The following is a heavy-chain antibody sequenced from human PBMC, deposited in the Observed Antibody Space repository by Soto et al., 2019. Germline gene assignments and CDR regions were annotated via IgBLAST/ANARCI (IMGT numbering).Heavy chain of an antibody. CDR3: ARIYSSGYYFSY. V-gene: IGHV3-21*04. CDR2: ISSSSSYI. J-gene: IGHJ4*02. Sequence: GGSLRLSCAASGFTFSSYSMNWVRQAPGKGLEWVSSISSSSSYIYYADSVRGRFTISRDNAKNSLYLQMNSLRAEDTAVYYCARIYSSGYYFSYWGQGTLVTVSS. CDR1: GFTFSSYS. D-gene: IGHD3-22*01.